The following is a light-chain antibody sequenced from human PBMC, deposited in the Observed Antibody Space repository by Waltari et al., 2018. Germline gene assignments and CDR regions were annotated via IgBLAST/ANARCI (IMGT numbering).Light chain of an antibody. CDR1: NIGSKN. J-gene: IGLJ2*01. CDR3: QVWDRSTVI. Sequence: SYKLTQPLSVSVALGQTATITCEEDNIGSKNVHWYQQKPGRATVAVSFRDSTRPSAIPERFSGSNSGNTSTLTISEAQAGDEADYFCQVWDRSTVIFGGGTKLTVL. CDR2: RDS. V-gene: IGLV3-9*01.